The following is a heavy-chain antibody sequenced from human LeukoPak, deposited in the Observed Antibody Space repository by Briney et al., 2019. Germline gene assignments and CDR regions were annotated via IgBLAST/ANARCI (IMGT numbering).Heavy chain of an antibody. D-gene: IGHD2-2*01. CDR1: GGSITSYY. J-gene: IGHJ4*02. V-gene: IGHV4-59*12. CDR3: ARVRGAAAKENYFDY. Sequence: PSETLSLTCTVSGGSITSYYWSWIRQPPGKGLEWIGDISYSGSTNYNPSLKSRVTISLDTSKNQFSLKLSSVTAADTAVYYCARVRGAAAKENYFDYWGQGTLVTVSS. CDR2: ISYSGST.